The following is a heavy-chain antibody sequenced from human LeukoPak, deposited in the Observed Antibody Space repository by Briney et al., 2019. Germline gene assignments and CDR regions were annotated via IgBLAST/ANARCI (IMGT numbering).Heavy chain of an antibody. Sequence: PSETLSLTCTVSGGSISSYYWSWIRQPPGKGLEWIGYIYYSGSTNYNPSLKSRVTISVDTSKNQFSLKLSSVTAADTAVYYCARYDYGDYGDAFDIWGQGTMVTVSS. CDR3: ARYDYGDYGDAFDI. CDR2: IYYSGST. V-gene: IGHV4-59*01. CDR1: GGSISSYY. D-gene: IGHD4-17*01. J-gene: IGHJ3*02.